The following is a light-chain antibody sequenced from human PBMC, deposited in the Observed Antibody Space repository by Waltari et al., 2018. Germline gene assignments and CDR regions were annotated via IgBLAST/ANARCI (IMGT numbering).Light chain of an antibody. CDR3: QQYGSSLGT. J-gene: IGKJ1*01. CDR1: QSGSSNY. CDR2: GAS. V-gene: IGKV3-20*01. Sequence: EIVLTQSPGTLSLSPGERATLSCRASQSGSSNYLAWYQQKPGQAPRLLIYGASSRATGIPDRFIGSGSETDCTLTITRLEPEDFAMYYCQQYGSSLGTFGQGTKVEIK.